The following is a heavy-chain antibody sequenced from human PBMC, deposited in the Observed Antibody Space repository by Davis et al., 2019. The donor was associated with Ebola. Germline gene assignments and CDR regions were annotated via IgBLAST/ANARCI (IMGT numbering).Heavy chain of an antibody. CDR2: ISYDGSNK. V-gene: IGHV3-30*18. J-gene: IGHJ4*02. D-gene: IGHD3-16*02. CDR1: GFTFSSYG. CDR3: AEPTVDWGSYRYTFHY. Sequence: GESLKISCAASGFTFSSYGMHWVRQAPGKGLEWVAVISYDGSNKYYADSVKGRFTISRDNSKNTLYLQMNSLRAEDTAMYYCAEPTVDWGSYRYTFHYWGQGTLVTVSS.